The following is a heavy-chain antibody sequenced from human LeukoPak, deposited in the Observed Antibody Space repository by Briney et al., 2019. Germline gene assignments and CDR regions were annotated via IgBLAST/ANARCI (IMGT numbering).Heavy chain of an antibody. Sequence: ASVKVSCKASGYTFTNYAMHWVRQAPGQRLEWMGWINTGNGNTKYSQEFQGRVTITRDTSANTAYMELSSLRSEDMAVYYCARLTYYDFWSGYNYAFDIWGQGTMVTVSS. V-gene: IGHV1-3*03. CDR3: ARLTYYDFWSGYNYAFDI. D-gene: IGHD3-3*01. CDR1: GYTFTNYA. J-gene: IGHJ3*02. CDR2: INTGNGNT.